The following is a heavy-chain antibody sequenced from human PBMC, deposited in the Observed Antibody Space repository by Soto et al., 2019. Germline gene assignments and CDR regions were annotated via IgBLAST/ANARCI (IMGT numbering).Heavy chain of an antibody. CDR2: IRQDGSET. Sequence: ELQLVESGGGLGQPGGSLRLSCTVSGFIFRNYWMAWARQAPGKGLQWVAVIRQDGSETHYVDSVRGRFTISRDNAKNSLYLDMNSLRADDTAIYYCTRDWDYWGQGILVSVSS. V-gene: IGHV3-7*01. CDR1: GFIFRNYW. J-gene: IGHJ4*02. CDR3: TRDWDY.